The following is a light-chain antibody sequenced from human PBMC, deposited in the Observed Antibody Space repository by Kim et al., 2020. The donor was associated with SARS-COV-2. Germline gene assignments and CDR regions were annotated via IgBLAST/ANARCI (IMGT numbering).Light chain of an antibody. Sequence: GSPGQTARITCSGGVLAKKYARWFQQKPGQAPVLVIYKDSERPSGIPERFSGSSSGTTVTLTISGAQVEDEADYYCYSAADTHVVFGGGTQLTVL. CDR2: KDS. V-gene: IGLV3-27*01. CDR3: YSAADTHVV. J-gene: IGLJ2*01. CDR1: VLAKKY.